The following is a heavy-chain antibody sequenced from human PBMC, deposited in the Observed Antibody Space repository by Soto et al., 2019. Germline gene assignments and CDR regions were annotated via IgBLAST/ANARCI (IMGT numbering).Heavy chain of an antibody. CDR2: IKTDGSST. J-gene: IGHJ6*02. Sequence: PGGSLRPSCSASGFTFSDSWLHRLRQAPGKGLVWVSGIKTDGSSTRYADSVKGRFTISRDNAKSTLYLQMNSLRAEDTAVYYCARELSWGHYYGMDVWGQGTTVTVSS. D-gene: IGHD3-16*01. CDR3: ARELSWGHYYGMDV. V-gene: IGHV3-74*01. CDR1: GFTFSDSW.